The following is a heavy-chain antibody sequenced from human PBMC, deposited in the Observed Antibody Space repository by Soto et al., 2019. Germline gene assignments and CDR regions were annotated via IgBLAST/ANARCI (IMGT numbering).Heavy chain of an antibody. CDR3: ASQGPMVRGVELNY. J-gene: IGHJ4*01. Sequence: SETLSLTCTVSGGSISSYYWSWIRQPPGKGLEWIGYIYYSGSTNYNPSLKSRVTISVDTSKNQFSLKLSSVTAADTAVYYCASQGPMVRGVELNYWGHGTLVTVSS. D-gene: IGHD3-10*01. CDR2: IYYSGST. V-gene: IGHV4-59*01. CDR1: GGSISSYY.